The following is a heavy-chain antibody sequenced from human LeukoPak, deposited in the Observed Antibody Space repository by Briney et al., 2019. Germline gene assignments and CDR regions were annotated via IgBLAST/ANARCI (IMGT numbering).Heavy chain of an antibody. D-gene: IGHD5-24*01. J-gene: IGHJ4*02. V-gene: IGHV4-30-4*08. Sequence: SETLSLTCTVSGGSISSGDYYWRWIRQPPGKGLEWIGYIYYSGSTYYNPSLKSRVTISVDTSKNQFSLKLSSVTAADTAVYYCARGGVEMSFFDYWGQGTLVTVSS. CDR1: GGSISSGDYY. CDR3: ARGGVEMSFFDY. CDR2: IYYSGST.